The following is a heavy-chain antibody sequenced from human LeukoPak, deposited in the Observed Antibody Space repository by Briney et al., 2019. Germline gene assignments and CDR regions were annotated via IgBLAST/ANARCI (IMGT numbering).Heavy chain of an antibody. J-gene: IGHJ4*02. V-gene: IGHV4-59*02. D-gene: IGHD1-14*01. CDR2: VDYSGST. Sequence: KSSETLSLTCTVSGGSVSSSHWNWMRQPPGKGLERIGNVDYSGSTKYNPSLRSRVTMSLDTSNNQFSLKLRSVTASDTALYYCTRGYHEPFDRWGQGTLVTVSS. CDR3: TRGYHEPFDR. CDR1: GGSVSSSH.